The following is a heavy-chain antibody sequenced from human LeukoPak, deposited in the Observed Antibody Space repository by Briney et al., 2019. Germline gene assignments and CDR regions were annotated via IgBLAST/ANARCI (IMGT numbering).Heavy chain of an antibody. D-gene: IGHD6-13*01. Sequence: PGGSLRLSCAASGFTFSSYWMSWVRQAPGKGLEWVANIKQDGSEKYYVDSVKGRFTISRDNAKNSLYLQMNSLRAEDTAVYYCARITYSSSWYRDYWGQGTLVTVSS. CDR1: GFTFSSYW. CDR2: IKQDGSEK. CDR3: ARITYSSSWYRDY. J-gene: IGHJ4*02. V-gene: IGHV3-7*01.